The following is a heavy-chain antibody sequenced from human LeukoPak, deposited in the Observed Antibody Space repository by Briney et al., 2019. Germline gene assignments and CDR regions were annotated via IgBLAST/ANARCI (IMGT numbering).Heavy chain of an antibody. CDR3: ARFGYSGWNLEY. V-gene: IGHV3-7*01. CDR1: GFSFRDFW. J-gene: IGHJ4*02. Sequence: GGSLRLSCAASGFSFRDFWMTWVRQAPGKGLEWVANMNQGGSVKYYVDSVKGRFTISRDDAKSSLYVQMNSLRDEDTAVYYCARFGYSGWNLEYWGQGTLVTVS. CDR2: MNQGGSVK. D-gene: IGHD5-12*01.